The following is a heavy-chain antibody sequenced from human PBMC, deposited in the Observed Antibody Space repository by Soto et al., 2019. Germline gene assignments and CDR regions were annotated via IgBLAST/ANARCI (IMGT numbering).Heavy chain of an antibody. CDR1: GYTLTELS. CDR2: FDPEDGET. V-gene: IGHV1-24*01. CDR3: ASRPGYSSGWYSNAFDI. D-gene: IGHD6-19*01. J-gene: IGHJ3*02. Sequence: GASVKVSCKVSGYTLTELSMHWVRQAPGKGLEWMGGFDPEDGETIYAQKFQGRVTMTEDTSTDTAYMELSSLRSEDTAVYYCASRPGYSSGWYSNAFDIWGQGTMVTVS.